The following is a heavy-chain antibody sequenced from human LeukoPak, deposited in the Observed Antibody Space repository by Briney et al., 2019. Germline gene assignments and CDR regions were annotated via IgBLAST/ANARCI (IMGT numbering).Heavy chain of an antibody. CDR1: GGTFSSYS. Sequence: SCKASGGTFSSYSMNWVRQAPGKGLEWVSSISSSSSYIYYADSVKGRFTISRDNAKDSLYLQMNSLRAEDTAVYYCAREDVDTAMASDYWGQGTPVTVSS. D-gene: IGHD5-18*01. V-gene: IGHV3-21*01. CDR3: AREDVDTAMASDY. CDR2: ISSSSSYI. J-gene: IGHJ4*02.